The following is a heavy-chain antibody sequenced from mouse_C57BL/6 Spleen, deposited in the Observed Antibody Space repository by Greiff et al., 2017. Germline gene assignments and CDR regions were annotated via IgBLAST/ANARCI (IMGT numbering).Heavy chain of an antibody. CDR1: GFTFSDYG. CDR3: ARHDGYLDY. Sequence: DVKLQESGGGLVKPGGSLKLSCAASGFTFSDYGMHWVRQAPEKGLEWVAYISSGSSTIYYADTVKGRFTISRDNAKNTLFLQMTSLRSEDTAMYYCARHDGYLDYWGQGTTLTVSS. J-gene: IGHJ2*01. CDR2: ISSGSSTI. V-gene: IGHV5-17*01. D-gene: IGHD2-3*01.